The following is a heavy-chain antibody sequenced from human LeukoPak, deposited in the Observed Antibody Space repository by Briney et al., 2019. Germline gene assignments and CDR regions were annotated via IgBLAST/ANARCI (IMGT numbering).Heavy chain of an antibody. CDR3: ARDPYNGAYSEGYYYYFMDV. CDR1: GFSFSSYN. V-gene: IGHV3-48*04. CDR2: ISSTRPTI. D-gene: IGHD1-1*01. J-gene: IGHJ6*03. Sequence: GGSLRLSCAASGFSFSSYNMNWVRQAPGKGLEWISYISSTRPTIYYADSVKGRFTISGDNAKNSLYLQMNSLRVEDTAVYYCARDPYNGAYSEGYYYYFMDVWGKGTTVTVSS.